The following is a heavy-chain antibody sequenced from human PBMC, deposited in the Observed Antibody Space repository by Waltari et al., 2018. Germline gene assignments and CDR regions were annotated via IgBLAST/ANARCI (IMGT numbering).Heavy chain of an antibody. Sequence: QVQLQESGPGLVKPSETLSLTCTVSGGSISSYYWSWIRQPAGKGLEWIGRSYTSGSTNHNPSLKSRVTMSVDTSKNQFSLKLSSVTAADTAVYYCARGGVGYSYAPGAFDIWGQGTMVTVSS. V-gene: IGHV4-4*07. D-gene: IGHD5-18*01. CDR1: GGSISSYY. CDR3: ARGGVGYSYAPGAFDI. J-gene: IGHJ3*02. CDR2: SYTSGST.